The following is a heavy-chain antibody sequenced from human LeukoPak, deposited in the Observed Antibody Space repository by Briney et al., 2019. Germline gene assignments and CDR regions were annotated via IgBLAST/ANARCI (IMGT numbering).Heavy chain of an antibody. J-gene: IGHJ4*02. V-gene: IGHV3-23*01. D-gene: IGHD3-16*01. CDR1: GFTFSSYS. CDR2: ISGSGGST. Sequence: GGSLRLSCAASGFTFSSYSMNWVRQAPGKGLEWVSYISGSGGSTYYADSVKGRFTISRDNSKNTLYLQMNSLRAEDTAVYYCANSPGGKGDYWGQGTLVTVSS. CDR3: ANSPGGKGDY.